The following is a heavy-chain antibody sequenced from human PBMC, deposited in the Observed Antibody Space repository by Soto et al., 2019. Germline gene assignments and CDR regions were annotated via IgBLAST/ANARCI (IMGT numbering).Heavy chain of an antibody. CDR2: IDPSDSYT. V-gene: IGHV5-10-1*01. J-gene: IGHJ4*02. Sequence: GESLKISCKGSGYSFTSYWISWVRQMPGKGLEWMGRIDPSDSYTNYSPSFQGHVTISADKSISTAYLQWGSLKASDTAVYYCASSNYDILTGYSFDYWGQGTLVTVSS. D-gene: IGHD3-9*01. CDR3: ASSNYDILTGYSFDY. CDR1: GYSFTSYW.